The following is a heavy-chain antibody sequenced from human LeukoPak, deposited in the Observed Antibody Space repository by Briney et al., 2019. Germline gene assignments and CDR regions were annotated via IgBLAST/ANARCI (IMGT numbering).Heavy chain of an antibody. CDR1: GFTFSSYA. V-gene: IGHV3-66*02. Sequence: GSLRLSCAASGFTFSSYAMSWVRQAPGKGLEWVSVIYSGGSTYYADSVKGRFTISRDNSKNTLYLQMNSLRAEDTAVYYCARGGTMIVVVIDYWGQGTLVTVSS. CDR2: IYSGGST. D-gene: IGHD3-22*01. J-gene: IGHJ4*02. CDR3: ARGGTMIVVVIDY.